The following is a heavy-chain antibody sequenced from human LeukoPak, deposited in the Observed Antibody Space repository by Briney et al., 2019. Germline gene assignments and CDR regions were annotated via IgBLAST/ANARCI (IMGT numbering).Heavy chain of an antibody. CDR1: GYTFTSYD. D-gene: IGHD4-17*01. CDR3: ARDRNGDYGKY. Sequence: ASVKVSCKASGYTFTSYDINWVRQAPGQGLEWMGRISAYNGNTNYAQKLQGRVTMTTDTSTSTAYMELRSLRSDDTALYYCARDRNGDYGKYWGQGTLVTVSS. CDR2: ISAYNGNT. V-gene: IGHV1-18*01. J-gene: IGHJ4*02.